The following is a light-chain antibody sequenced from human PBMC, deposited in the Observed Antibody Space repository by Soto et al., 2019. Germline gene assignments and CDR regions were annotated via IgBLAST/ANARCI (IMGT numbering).Light chain of an antibody. V-gene: IGKV3-15*01. CDR2: GPS. Sequence: EIVMTQSPATLSVSPGERVTLSCRASQSVSYNLAWYQHKPGQAPRLLIYGPSTRATGIPARFNGSGSGTEFTLTISSLQSEDFALYYCQQYNNWPRTFGQGTKVEIK. CDR1: QSVSYN. J-gene: IGKJ1*01. CDR3: QQYNNWPRT.